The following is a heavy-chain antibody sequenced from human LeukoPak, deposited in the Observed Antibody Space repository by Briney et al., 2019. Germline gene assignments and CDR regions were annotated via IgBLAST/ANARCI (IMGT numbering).Heavy chain of an antibody. J-gene: IGHJ4*02. V-gene: IGHV1-2*02. CDR2: INPNSGGT. CDR3: ARVAFGGVIAPPGY. CDR1: GYTFTSYG. Sequence: ASVKVSCKASGYTFTSYGISWVRQAPGQGLEWMGWINPNSGGTNYAQKFQGRVTMTRDTSISTAYMELSRLRSDDTAVYYCARVAFGGVIAPPGYWGQGTLVTVSS. D-gene: IGHD3-16*02.